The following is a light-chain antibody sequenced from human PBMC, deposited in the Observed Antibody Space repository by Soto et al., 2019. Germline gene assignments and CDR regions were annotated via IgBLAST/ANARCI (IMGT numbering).Light chain of an antibody. CDR2: GAS. V-gene: IGKV3-20*01. CDR3: QQYGNSPFT. CDR1: QSLTSSY. Sequence: EIVWTQSPGTLSFSPGERATLTCRASQSLTSSYLAWFQQKPGQAPRLLIYGASSRATGIPDRFSGSGSGTDFTLTISRLEPEDFAVYYCQQYGNSPFTFGPGTQVDF. J-gene: IGKJ3*01.